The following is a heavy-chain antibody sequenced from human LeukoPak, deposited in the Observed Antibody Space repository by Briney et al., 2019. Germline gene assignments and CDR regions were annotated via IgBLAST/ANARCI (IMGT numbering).Heavy chain of an antibody. V-gene: IGHV4-59*12. Sequence: SETLSLTCTVSGGSISSYYWSWIRQPPGKGLEWIGYIYYSGSTNYNPSLKSRVTISVDTSKDQFSLKLSSVTAADTAVYYCARGSITMVRGVIVKYYYYYYGMDVWGQGTTVTVSS. CDR3: ARGSITMVRGVIVKYYYYYYGMDV. CDR1: GGSISSYY. J-gene: IGHJ6*02. D-gene: IGHD3-10*01. CDR2: IYYSGST.